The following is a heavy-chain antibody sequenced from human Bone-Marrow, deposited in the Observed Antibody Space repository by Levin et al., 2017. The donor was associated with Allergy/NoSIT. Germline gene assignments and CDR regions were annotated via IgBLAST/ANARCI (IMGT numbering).Heavy chain of an antibody. Sequence: GGSLRLSCAASGVTVSNNYMTWVRQPPGKGLELVSLIYSNGDIHYADSVRGRFIISRDSSKNTVYLQMNSVRTEDTAVYYCARNRPETANGYWGQGTLVTVSS. V-gene: IGHV3-66*01. CDR2: IYSNGDI. J-gene: IGHJ4*02. CDR3: ARNRPETANGY. D-gene: IGHD1-14*01. CDR1: GVTVSNNY.